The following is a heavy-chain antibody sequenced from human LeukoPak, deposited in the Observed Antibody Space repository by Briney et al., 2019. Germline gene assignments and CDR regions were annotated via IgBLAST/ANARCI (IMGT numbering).Heavy chain of an antibody. J-gene: IGHJ4*02. Sequence: SETLSLTRTVSGGSISSYYWSWIRHPPGKGLEWIGYIYYSGSTNYNPSLKSRVTISVDTSKNQFSLKLSSVTAADTAVYYCARLDGTYSSGWYEDYWGQGTLVTVSS. CDR2: IYYSGST. D-gene: IGHD6-19*01. CDR1: GGSISSYY. CDR3: ARLDGTYSSGWYEDY. V-gene: IGHV4-59*08.